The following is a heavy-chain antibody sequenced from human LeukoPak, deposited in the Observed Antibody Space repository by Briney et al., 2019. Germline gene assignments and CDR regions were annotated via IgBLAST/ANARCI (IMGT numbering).Heavy chain of an antibody. D-gene: IGHD5-18*01. CDR2: IASGFQT. CDR3: VREARGYHYTYFDY. Sequence: SGGSLRLSCTASGFTLGSHDMHWVRQTTGEGLEWVAAIASGFQTFYAGSVKGRFTVSREDAKNSLYLQMNSLRAGDTAVYYCVREARGYHYTYFDYWGRVPLVTVSS. V-gene: IGHV3-13*01. J-gene: IGHJ4*02. CDR1: GFTLGSHD.